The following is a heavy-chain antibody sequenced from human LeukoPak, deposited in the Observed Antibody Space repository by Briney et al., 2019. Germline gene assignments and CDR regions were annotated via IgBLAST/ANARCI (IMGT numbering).Heavy chain of an antibody. Sequence: GGSLRLSCTASGFTFSTYAMSWVRQAPGKGLEWASAISASGVGTYYADSVKGRFTISRDNSKNTLYLQMDSLRAEDTGVYYCARSNQADDYWGQGTLVTVSS. V-gene: IGHV3-23*01. CDR1: GFTFSTYA. D-gene: IGHD1-14*01. CDR2: ISASGVGT. CDR3: ARSNQADDY. J-gene: IGHJ4*02.